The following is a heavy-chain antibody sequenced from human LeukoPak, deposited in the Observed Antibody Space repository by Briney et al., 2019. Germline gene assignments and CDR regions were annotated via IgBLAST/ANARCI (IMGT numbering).Heavy chain of an antibody. Sequence: SETLSLTCAVYGGSFSGYYWSWIRQPPGEGLEWIGSIYYSGTTYYNPSLKSRVTMSIDTSKNQFSLNLRSVTAADTAVYYCARQSTTHNWFGPWGQGTLVTVSS. V-gene: IGHV4-34*01. CDR3: ARQSTTHNWFGP. CDR2: IYYSGTT. CDR1: GGSFSGYY. J-gene: IGHJ5*02. D-gene: IGHD4-11*01.